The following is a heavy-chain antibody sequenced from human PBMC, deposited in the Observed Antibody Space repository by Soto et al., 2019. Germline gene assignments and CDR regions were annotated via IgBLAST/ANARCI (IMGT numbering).Heavy chain of an antibody. D-gene: IGHD1-1*01. CDR3: AHRLSGYSWNGGYFDY. CDR1: GFSLTTRPMG. J-gene: IGHJ4*02. CDR2: IYWDDDK. V-gene: IGHV2-5*02. Sequence: QITLEESGPTLVKPTQTLTLTCTFSGFSLTTRPMGVGWIRQPPGKALEWLVVIYWDDDKRYSPSLKSRLTITQDTSKKQVVLTMTNMDPVDTATYYCAHRLSGYSWNGGYFDYWGQGIPVTVSS.